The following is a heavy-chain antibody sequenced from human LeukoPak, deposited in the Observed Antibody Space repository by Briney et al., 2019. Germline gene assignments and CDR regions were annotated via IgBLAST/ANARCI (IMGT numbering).Heavy chain of an antibody. CDR1: GFTFSNAW. Sequence: GSLRLSCAASGFTFSNAWMSWVRQPPGKGLEWIGEINHSGSTNYNPSLKSRVAISVDTSRNQFSLRLSPVTAADTAVYYCARGQRITMTDWGQGTLVTVSS. CDR3: ARGQRITMTD. V-gene: IGHV4-34*01. J-gene: IGHJ4*02. CDR2: INHSGST. D-gene: IGHD3-22*01.